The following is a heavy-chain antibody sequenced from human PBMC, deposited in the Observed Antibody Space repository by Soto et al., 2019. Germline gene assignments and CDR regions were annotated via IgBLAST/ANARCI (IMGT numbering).Heavy chain of an antibody. D-gene: IGHD2-2*01. CDR1: GFTFSSYE. V-gene: IGHV3-48*03. J-gene: IGHJ6*02. Sequence: VGSLRLSCAASGFTFSSYEMNWVLESPGEGLEWVSYISSSGSTIYYADSVKGRFTISRDNAKNSLYLQMNSLRAEDTAVYYCAGDCSSTSCYSYYYYGMDVWGQGTTVTVSS. CDR3: AGDCSSTSCYSYYYYGMDV. CDR2: ISSSGSTI.